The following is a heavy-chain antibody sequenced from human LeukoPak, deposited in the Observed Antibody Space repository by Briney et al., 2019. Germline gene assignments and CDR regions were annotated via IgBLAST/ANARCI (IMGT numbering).Heavy chain of an antibody. CDR1: GFTFSSYA. V-gene: IGHV3-23*01. Sequence: PGGSLRLSCAASGFTFSSYAMSWVRQAPGKGLECVSSISGSDGSTYYADSVKGRITISRDNSKNTLYLQMNSLRAEDTAVYCCAKAGNIRFDYWGQGTLVTVSS. CDR2: ISGSDGST. J-gene: IGHJ4*02. D-gene: IGHD2/OR15-2a*01. CDR3: AKAGNIRFDY.